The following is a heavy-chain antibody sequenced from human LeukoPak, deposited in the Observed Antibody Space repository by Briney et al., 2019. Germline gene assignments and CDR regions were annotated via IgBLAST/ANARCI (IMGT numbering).Heavy chain of an antibody. CDR3: ARGPPGSSWYQDYFDY. V-gene: IGHV4-61*02. J-gene: IGHJ4*02. Sequence: SQTLSLTCTVSGGSISSADYYWSWIRQPAGKGLEWIGRIYTSGSTNYNPSLKSRVTMSVDTSKNQFSLKLSSVTAADTAVYYCARGPPGSSWYQDYFDYWGQGTLVTVSS. CDR2: IYTSGST. D-gene: IGHD6-13*01. CDR1: GGSISSADYY.